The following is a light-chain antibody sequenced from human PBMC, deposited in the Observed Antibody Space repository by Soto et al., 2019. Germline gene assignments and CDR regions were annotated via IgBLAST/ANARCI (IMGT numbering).Light chain of an antibody. CDR3: LQDHSYPWT. CDR1: QGIRND. Sequence: AIQVTQSPSSLSAPVGDRVTITCRASQGIRNDLGWYQQKPGKAPKLLIHGASSLQSGVPSRFRGSASGTEFTLTISSLQPEDLATYYCLQDHSYPWTFGQGTKVEI. V-gene: IGKV1-6*01. CDR2: GAS. J-gene: IGKJ1*01.